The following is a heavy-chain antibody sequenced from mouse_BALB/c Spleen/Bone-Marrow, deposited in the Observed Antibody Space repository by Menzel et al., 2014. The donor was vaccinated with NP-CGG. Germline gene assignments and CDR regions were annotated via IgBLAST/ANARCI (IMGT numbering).Heavy chain of an antibody. CDR3: ARYPLGRGYFDY. Sequence: EVQLQQSGPSLVKPSQTLSLTCSVTGDSITSGYWNWIRKFPGNKLEYKGYINHSGSTYYNPSLKSRISITRDTSKNQFYLQLNSVTTEDTATYYCARYPLGRGYFDYWGQGTTLTVSS. CDR2: INHSGST. J-gene: IGHJ2*01. CDR1: GDSITSGY. D-gene: IGHD4-1*01. V-gene: IGHV3-8*02.